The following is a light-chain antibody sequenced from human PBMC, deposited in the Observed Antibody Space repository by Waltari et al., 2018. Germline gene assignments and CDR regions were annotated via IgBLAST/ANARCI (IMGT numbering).Light chain of an antibody. V-gene: IGLV3-1*01. Sequence: SYEVTQPLSVSVSPGQTASITCSGDQLGDKYVCWYHQKPGQSPVLVIYRNTKRPSGIPERFSGSNSGNTATLTISGTQALDEADYYCQVWDKTTGVFGTGTKVTVL. CDR3: QVWDKTTGV. CDR1: QLGDKY. CDR2: RNT. J-gene: IGLJ1*01.